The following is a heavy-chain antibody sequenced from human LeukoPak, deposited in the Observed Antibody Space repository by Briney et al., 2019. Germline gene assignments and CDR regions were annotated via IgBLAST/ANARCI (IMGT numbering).Heavy chain of an antibody. J-gene: IGHJ4*02. Sequence: PSETLSLPCSVSGDSIISYYWNWLRQSPGKGLEWIGNIHHFGRTEYNSSLRSRVTMFLDSSKNQFSLKLTSVTPTDTAVYYCARGLWTQPGLVPFNYWGQGILVTVSS. D-gene: IGHD5-18*01. CDR1: GDSIISYY. V-gene: IGHV4-59*01. CDR2: IHHFGRT. CDR3: ARGLWTQPGLVPFNY.